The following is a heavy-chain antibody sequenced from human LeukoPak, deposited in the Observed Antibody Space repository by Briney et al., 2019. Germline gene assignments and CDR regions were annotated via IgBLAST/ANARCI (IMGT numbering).Heavy chain of an antibody. CDR1: GYSISNGYY. V-gene: IGHV4-38-2*01. CDR2: LYHSDSA. Sequence: KSSETLSLPCAVSGYSISNGYYWVWIRQPPGRGLEWIGSLYHSDSAYYNTSLRSRVSMSVDTSKNQFSLTLSFVTAADTAVYYCARQHDSYYYYYIDVWGSGTTVTVSS. CDR3: ARQHDSYYYYYIDV. J-gene: IGHJ6*03.